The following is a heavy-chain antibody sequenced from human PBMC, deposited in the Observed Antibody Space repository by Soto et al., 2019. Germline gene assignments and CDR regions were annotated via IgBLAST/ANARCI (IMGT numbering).Heavy chain of an antibody. CDR2: VIPSCGAT. J-gene: IGHJ4*01. CDR3: ARAESYYDRSGYYYFDG. CDR1: GYTFTDYH. Sequence: ASVKVSCKTSGYTFTDYHTHWLRQAPGQGLEWMGWVIPSCGATRYAQMFQGRVTMTRDTSISTAYMELSRLTSDDTAIYYCARAESYYDRSGYYYFDGWG. D-gene: IGHD3-22*01. V-gene: IGHV1-2*02.